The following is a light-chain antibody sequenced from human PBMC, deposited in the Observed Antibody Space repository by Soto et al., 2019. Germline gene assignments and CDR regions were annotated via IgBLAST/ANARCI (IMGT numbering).Light chain of an antibody. CDR2: EVT. J-gene: IGLJ1*01. CDR1: SRDGADYND. Sequence: QSVLTQPASVSGSPGQSITISCTATSRDGADYNDVSWYQQHPGNAPKLMIYEVTYRPSGVSNRFSGSKSGNTASLTISGLQAEDEAEYYCSSYTTSSTVFGTGTKVTVL. V-gene: IGLV2-14*01. CDR3: SSYTTSSTV.